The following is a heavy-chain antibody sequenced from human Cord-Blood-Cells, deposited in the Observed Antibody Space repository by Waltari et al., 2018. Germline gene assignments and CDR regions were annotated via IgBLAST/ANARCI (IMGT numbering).Heavy chain of an antibody. Sequence: QVQLVQSGSELKKPGASVKVSCKASGYTFTSYAMNWVRQAPGQGLEWMGWINTNTVNPTYAQGFTGRFVFSLDTSVSTAYLQISSLKAEDTAVYYCAQGCSSTSCPMPHFDYWGQETLVTVSS. CDR3: AQGCSSTSCPMPHFDY. D-gene: IGHD2-2*01. CDR2: INTNTVNP. J-gene: IGHJ4*02. CDR1: GYTFTSYA. V-gene: IGHV7-4-1*02.